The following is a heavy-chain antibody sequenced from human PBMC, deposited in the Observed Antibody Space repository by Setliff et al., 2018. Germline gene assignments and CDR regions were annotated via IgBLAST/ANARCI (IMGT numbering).Heavy chain of an antibody. CDR3: VRDLHWGFDY. D-gene: IGHD7-27*01. CDR2: ISGSSNTI. V-gene: IGHV3-48*01. Sequence: PGGSLRLSCAASEFTFSSYSMNWVRQAPGKGLDWVSYISGSSNTIYYADSVKGRFTISRDNVKNSLFLQMNSLRAEDTAVYYCVRDLHWGFDYWGLGTLVTVSS. J-gene: IGHJ4*02. CDR1: EFTFSSYS.